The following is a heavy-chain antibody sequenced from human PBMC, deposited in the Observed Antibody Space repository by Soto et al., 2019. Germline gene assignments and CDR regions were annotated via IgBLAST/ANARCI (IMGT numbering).Heavy chain of an antibody. CDR3: ARYSGYEGRYEP. J-gene: IGHJ5*02. CDR2: IYHSGST. CDR1: GGSISSSHW. V-gene: IGHV4-4*02. D-gene: IGHD5-12*01. Sequence: QVQLQESGPGLVKPSGTLSLSYTVSGGSISSSHWWSWVRQPPGKGLEWIGEIYHSGSTNYNPSLQSRVTVSVDKSKNQFSLQLNSVTAADTAVYYCARYSGYEGRYEPWGQGTLVTVCS.